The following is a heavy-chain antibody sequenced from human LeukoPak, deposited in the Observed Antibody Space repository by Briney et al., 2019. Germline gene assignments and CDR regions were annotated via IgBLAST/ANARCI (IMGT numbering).Heavy chain of an antibody. CDR3: STGADPCKLGNI. V-gene: IGHV4-39*01. D-gene: IGHD1/OR15-1a*01. J-gene: IGHJ4*02. CDR2: IYYSGST. CDR1: GFTFSSFA. Sequence: GSLRLSCAASGFTFSSFAMSWIRQPPGKGLEWIGSIYYSGSTYYNPSLKSRATISVDTPKNQFSLRLNSVTAADGAIYYCSTGADPCKLGNIWGQGTLVTVSS.